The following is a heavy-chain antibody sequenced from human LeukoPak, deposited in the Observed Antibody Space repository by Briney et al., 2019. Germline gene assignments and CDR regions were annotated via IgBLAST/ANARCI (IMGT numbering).Heavy chain of an antibody. CDR1: GWTLTGYG. CDR2: LLPYSGTT. Sequence: SVNVSCKASGWTLTGYGLSWVRQAPGQGLEWMGGLLPYSGTTDYPQKFQDRLTITSDESTATAYMELSSLRSEDTAIYYCARELITSLRGPFEIWGQGTTVTVSS. D-gene: IGHD5/OR15-5a*01. CDR3: ARELITSLRGPFEI. J-gene: IGHJ3*02. V-gene: IGHV1-69*01.